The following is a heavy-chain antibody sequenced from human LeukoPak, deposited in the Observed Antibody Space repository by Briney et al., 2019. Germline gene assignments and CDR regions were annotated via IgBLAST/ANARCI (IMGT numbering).Heavy chain of an antibody. J-gene: IGHJ6*03. D-gene: IGHD2-15*01. CDR3: AKDYVGGYYYYMDV. Sequence: GGSLRLSCAASGFTFMSYGMHWVRQAPGKGLEWVAFIRYDGSNKYYADSVKGRFTISRDNSKNTLNLQMNSQRADDTAVYYCAKDYVGGYYYYMDVWGKGTTVTVSS. V-gene: IGHV3-30*02. CDR2: IRYDGSNK. CDR1: GFTFMSYG.